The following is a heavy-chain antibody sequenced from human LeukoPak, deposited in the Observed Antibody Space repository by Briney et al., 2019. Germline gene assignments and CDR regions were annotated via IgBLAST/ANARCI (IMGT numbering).Heavy chain of an antibody. CDR2: ISWNSGSI. Sequence: GGSLILSCAASGFTFDDYAMHWVRQAPGKGLEWVSGISWNSGSIGYADSVKGRFTISRDNAKNSLYLQMNSLRAEDTALYYCAKDLAPGAGITIFGVVIGGTYYFDYWGQGTLVTVSS. J-gene: IGHJ4*02. V-gene: IGHV3-9*01. CDR3: AKDLAPGAGITIFGVVIGGTYYFDY. D-gene: IGHD3-3*01. CDR1: GFTFDDYA.